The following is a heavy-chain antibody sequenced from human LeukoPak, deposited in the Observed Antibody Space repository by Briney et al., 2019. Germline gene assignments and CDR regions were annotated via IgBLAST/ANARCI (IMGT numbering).Heavy chain of an antibody. CDR2: IYYSGST. D-gene: IGHD1-26*01. CDR3: ARMGHRIVGASFDY. CDR1: GGSISSSSYY. J-gene: IGHJ4*02. Sequence: PSETLSLTCTVSGGSISSSSYYWGWIRQPPGKGLEWIGSIYYSGSTYYNPSLKSRVTISVDTSKNQFSLKLSSVTAADTAVYYCARMGHRIVGASFDYWGQGTLVTVSS. V-gene: IGHV4-39*01.